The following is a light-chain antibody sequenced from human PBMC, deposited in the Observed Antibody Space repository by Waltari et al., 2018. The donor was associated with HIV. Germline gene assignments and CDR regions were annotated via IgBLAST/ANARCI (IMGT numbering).Light chain of an antibody. CDR3: QQAKSFPHT. V-gene: IGKV1-12*01. J-gene: IGKJ4*01. CDR1: QGLNRG. CDR2: DAS. Sequence: DIQMIQSPSSVSASVGDRVSITGRASQGLNRGLAWYQQKPGKAPKLLVYDASRLDSGVPSRFNGSGTGSEFTLTITSLQPEDFAVYFCQQAKSFPHTFGGGTKV.